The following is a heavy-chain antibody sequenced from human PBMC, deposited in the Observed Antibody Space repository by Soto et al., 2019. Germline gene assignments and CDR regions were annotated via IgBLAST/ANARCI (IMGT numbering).Heavy chain of an antibody. CDR2: INHSGHT. J-gene: IGHJ6*02. D-gene: IGHD3-10*01. CDR3: ARGLRYYGSGSHYGLDV. Sequence: SETLSLTCAASGESFSDFYWSWIRQPPGKGLEWIGEINHSGHTSYNPSLKSRVTISVDTSKNQFSLKLSSVTAADTAVYYCARGLRYYGSGSHYGLDVWGQGTTVTVSS. CDR1: GESFSDFY. V-gene: IGHV4-34*01.